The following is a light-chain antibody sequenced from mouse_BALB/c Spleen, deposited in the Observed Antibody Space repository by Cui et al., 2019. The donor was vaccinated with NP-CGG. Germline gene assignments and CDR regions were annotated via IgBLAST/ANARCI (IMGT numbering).Light chain of an antibody. V-gene: IGLV1*01. J-gene: IGLJ1*01. Sequence: QAVVTQASALTTSPGETVTLTCRSNTGAVTTSNYANWVQEKPDHLFTGLIGGTKNRAPGVPARFSGSLIGDKAALTITGAQTEDEAIYFCALWYSNHWVFGGGTKLTVL. CDR2: GTK. CDR3: ALWYSNHWV. CDR1: TGAVTTSNY.